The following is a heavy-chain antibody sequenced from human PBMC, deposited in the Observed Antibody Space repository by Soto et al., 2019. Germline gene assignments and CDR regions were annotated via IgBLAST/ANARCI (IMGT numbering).Heavy chain of an antibody. CDR1: GFIFSNAW. CDR3: SPDAGDYDVDY. V-gene: IGHV3-15*01. J-gene: IGHJ4*02. CDR2: IKSKSAGGTT. D-gene: IGHD3-22*01. Sequence: EVQLVESGGGLVKPGGSLRLSCAASGFIFSNAWMTWVRQAPGKGLEWVGRIKSKSAGGTTDYAAPVKGRFTISRDDLKNTLYLEMSSLKIEDTAVYYCSPDAGDYDVDYWGQGTLVTVSS.